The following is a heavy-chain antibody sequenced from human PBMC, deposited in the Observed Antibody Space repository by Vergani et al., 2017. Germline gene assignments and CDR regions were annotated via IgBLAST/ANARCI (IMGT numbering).Heavy chain of an antibody. Sequence: QVQLQESGPGLVKPSETLSLTCTDSGGSVSSGSYYWSWIRQPPGKGLEWIGYIYYSGSTNYNPSLKSRVTISVDTSKNQFSLKLSSVTAADTAVYYCARERYYDSSGYNAFDIWGQGTMVTVSS. V-gene: IGHV4-61*01. CDR2: IYYSGST. CDR3: ARERYYDSSGYNAFDI. CDR1: GGSVSSGSYY. J-gene: IGHJ3*02. D-gene: IGHD3-22*01.